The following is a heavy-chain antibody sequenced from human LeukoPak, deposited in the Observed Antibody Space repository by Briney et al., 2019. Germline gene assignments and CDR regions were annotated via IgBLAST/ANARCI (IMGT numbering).Heavy chain of an antibody. CDR2: IIPIFGTA. D-gene: IGHD4-17*01. J-gene: IGHJ4*02. CDR1: GHTFTSYA. V-gene: IGHV1-69*13. Sequence: SVKVSCKASGHTFTSYAISWVRQAPGQGLEWMGGIIPIFGTANYAQKFQGRVTITADESTSTAYMELSSLRSEDTAVYYCARFRGDYASDYWGQGTLVTVSS. CDR3: ARFRGDYASDY.